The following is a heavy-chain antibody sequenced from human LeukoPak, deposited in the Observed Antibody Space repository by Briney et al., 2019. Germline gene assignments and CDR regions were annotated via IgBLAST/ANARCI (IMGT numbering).Heavy chain of an antibody. V-gene: IGHV1-2*02. J-gene: IGHJ3*02. CDR1: GYTFTGYY. Sequence: ASVKVSCKASGYTFTGYYMHWVRQAPGQGLEWMGWINPNSGGTNYAQKFQGRVTMTTDTSTSTAYMDLSSLRSEDTAIYYCARSMVQLAVTDGFHIWGQGTTVTVSS. CDR3: ARSMVQLAVTDGFHI. D-gene: IGHD3-10*01. CDR2: INPNSGGT.